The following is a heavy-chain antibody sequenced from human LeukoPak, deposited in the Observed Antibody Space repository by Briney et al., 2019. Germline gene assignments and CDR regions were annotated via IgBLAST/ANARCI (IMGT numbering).Heavy chain of an antibody. Sequence: ASVKVSCKASGFPFTRYDINWVRQTSAQGLEWMGWMNPNTGNTGYAQKFQGRVNITRDTSISTAYMELSSLRSDDTAVYYCVRVYHDGSFESGNWFDPWGQGTLVTVSS. CDR1: GFPFTRYD. D-gene: IGHD3-22*01. CDR2: MNPNTGNT. CDR3: VRVYHDGSFESGNWFDP. V-gene: IGHV1-8*01. J-gene: IGHJ5*02.